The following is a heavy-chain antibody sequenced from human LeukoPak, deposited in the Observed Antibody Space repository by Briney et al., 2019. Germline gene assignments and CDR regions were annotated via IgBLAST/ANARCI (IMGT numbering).Heavy chain of an antibody. CDR2: ISGSGHRT. Sequence: GGSLRLSCAASGFTFSSYGVSWVRQAPGKGLEWVSGISGSGHRTYYADSVKGRFTLSRDNSKNTLYLQMNSLRAEDTAVYYCARDSGFSGTQRGEYWGQGTLVTVSS. CDR3: ARDSGFSGTQRGEY. V-gene: IGHV3-23*01. D-gene: IGHD3/OR15-3a*01. J-gene: IGHJ4*02. CDR1: GFTFSSYG.